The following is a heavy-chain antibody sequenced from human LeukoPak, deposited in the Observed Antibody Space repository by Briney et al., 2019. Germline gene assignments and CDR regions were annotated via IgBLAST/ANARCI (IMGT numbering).Heavy chain of an antibody. J-gene: IGHJ6*03. Sequence: GGSLRLSCAASAFTFSSYGMHWVRQAPGKGLEWVALISYDGSDKYYADSVKGRFTISRDNAKNSLFLQMNSLRAEDTAIYYCAFVPRAYYYYMDVWGKGTTVTVSS. CDR1: AFTFSSYG. CDR3: AFVPRAYYYYMDV. D-gene: IGHD6-6*01. V-gene: IGHV3-30*03. CDR2: ISYDGSDK.